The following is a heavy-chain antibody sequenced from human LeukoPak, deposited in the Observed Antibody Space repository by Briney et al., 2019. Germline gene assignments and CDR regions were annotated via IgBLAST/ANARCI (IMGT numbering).Heavy chain of an antibody. V-gene: IGHV3-21*04. Sequence: GRSLRLSCPAAGLTFSNYTMSWVRQAPGKGLEWVSPISGRGRYMYYADSVKGRFNISRDNAKNSLYLQMNSLRAEDTAVYYCAGDSGYSSSWYIYWGQGTLVTVSS. J-gene: IGHJ4*02. CDR3: AGDSGYSSSWYIY. D-gene: IGHD6-13*01. CDR1: GLTFSNYT. CDR2: ISGRGRYM.